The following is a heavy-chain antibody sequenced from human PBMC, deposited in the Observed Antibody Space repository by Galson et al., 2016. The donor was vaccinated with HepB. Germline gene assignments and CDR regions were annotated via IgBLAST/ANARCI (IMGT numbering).Heavy chain of an antibody. V-gene: IGHV3-48*02. CDR2: IPNDTSSST. J-gene: IGHJ4*02. CDR3: ATCLAPESEGGYFDY. CDR1: GPTFRFYR. D-gene: IGHD1-14*01. Sequence: SLRLSCAVSGPTFRFYRMTWVRQAPGKGLGWVSSIPNDTSSSTHYADSVRGRFATSRDNAKNSLFLQMNNLRDEDTSVYYCATCLAPESEGGYFDYWSQGTLVTVSS.